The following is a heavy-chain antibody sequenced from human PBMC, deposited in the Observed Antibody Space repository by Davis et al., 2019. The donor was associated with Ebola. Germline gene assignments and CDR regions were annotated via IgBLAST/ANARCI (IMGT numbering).Heavy chain of an antibody. CDR2: LGTSADT. D-gene: IGHD1-26*01. CDR1: GFVFRNYV. V-gene: IGHV3-23*01. CDR3: AKDTSNIWFDI. J-gene: IGHJ3*02. Sequence: GESLKISCVASGFVFRNYVMSWVRQAPGKGLEWVSTLGTSADTYYADSVKGRFTISRDNSKNTRYLQMNGLSVEDTAIYYCAKDTSNIWFDIWGQGTNVTVSS.